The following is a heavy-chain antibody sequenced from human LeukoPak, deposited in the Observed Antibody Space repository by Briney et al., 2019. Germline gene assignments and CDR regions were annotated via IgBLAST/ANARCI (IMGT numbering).Heavy chain of an antibody. Sequence: GASVKVSCKASGYTFTSYGISWVRQAPGQGLEWMGWISACNGNTNYAQKLQGRVTMTTDTSTSTAYMELRSLRSDDTAVYYCARDHGALQQLVPGYWGQGTLVTVSS. D-gene: IGHD6-6*01. CDR2: ISACNGNT. CDR3: ARDHGALQQLVPGY. V-gene: IGHV1-18*01. J-gene: IGHJ4*02. CDR1: GYTFTSYG.